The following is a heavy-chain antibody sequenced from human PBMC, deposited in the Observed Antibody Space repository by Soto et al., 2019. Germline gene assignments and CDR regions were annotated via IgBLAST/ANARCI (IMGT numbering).Heavy chain of an antibody. Sequence: SETLSLTCSVSGDSISTVDYFWAWIRQPPGQALEYIGYIYKSATTYYNPSFESRVAISLDTSKSQFSLNVTSVTAADTAVYFCARGRYCLTGRCFPNWFESWGQGTLVTVSS. V-gene: IGHV4-30-4*01. CDR1: GDSISTVDYF. CDR2: IYKSATT. CDR3: ARGRYCLTGRCFPNWFES. D-gene: IGHD2-15*01. J-gene: IGHJ5*01.